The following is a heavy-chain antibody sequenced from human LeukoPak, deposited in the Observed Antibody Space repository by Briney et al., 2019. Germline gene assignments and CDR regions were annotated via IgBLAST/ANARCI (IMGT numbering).Heavy chain of an antibody. J-gene: IGHJ4*02. CDR2: IYYSGGT. D-gene: IGHD5-24*01. V-gene: IGHV4-30-4*01. CDR3: AREALEMATIFGPYYFDY. Sequence: PSETLSLTCTVSGGSISSGDYYWSWIRQPPGKGLEWIGYIYYSGGTYYNPSLKSRVTISVDTSKNQFSLKLSSVTAADTAVYYCAREALEMATIFGPYYFDYWGQGTLVTVSS. CDR1: GGSISSGDYY.